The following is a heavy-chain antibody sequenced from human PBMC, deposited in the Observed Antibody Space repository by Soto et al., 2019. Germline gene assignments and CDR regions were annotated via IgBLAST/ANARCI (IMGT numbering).Heavy chain of an antibody. CDR2: IVVGSGNT. CDR1: GFTFTSSA. J-gene: IGHJ4*02. V-gene: IGHV1-58*01. Sequence: ASVKVSCKASGFTFTSSAVQWVRQARGQRLEWIGWIVVGSGNTNYAQKFQERVTITRDMSTSTAYMELSSLRSEDTAVYYCAADPGYSGYDYRFDYWGQGTLVTVSS. CDR3: AADPGYSGYDYRFDY. D-gene: IGHD5-12*01.